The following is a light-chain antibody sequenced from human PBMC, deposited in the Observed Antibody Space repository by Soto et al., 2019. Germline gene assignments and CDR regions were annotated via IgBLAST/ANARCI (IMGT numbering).Light chain of an antibody. Sequence: DIQMTQSPSSVSASVGYTVTITCRSSQGLKFLAWYQQKPGKAPRLLIYEATNLQSGVPPRFSGSGSGTDFTLTISSLQPEDFATYFCQKANSFPINFGQGTRLEIK. CDR1: QGLKF. CDR2: EAT. J-gene: IGKJ5*01. V-gene: IGKV1-12*01. CDR3: QKANSFPIN.